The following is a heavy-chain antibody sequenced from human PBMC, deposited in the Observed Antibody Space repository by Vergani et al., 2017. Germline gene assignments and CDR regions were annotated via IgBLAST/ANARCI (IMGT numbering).Heavy chain of an antibody. Sequence: EVQLLESGGGLVQPGGSLRLSCAASGFTFSSYAMSWVRQAPGKGLEWVSAISGSGGSTYYADSVKGRFTISRDNSKNTLYLQMNSLRAEDTAVYYCAREPVLLWFGEEYYYYYMDVWGKGP. CDR3: AREPVLLWFGEEYYYYYMDV. V-gene: IGHV3-23*01. CDR2: ISGSGGST. CDR1: GFTFSSYA. J-gene: IGHJ6*03. D-gene: IGHD3-10*01.